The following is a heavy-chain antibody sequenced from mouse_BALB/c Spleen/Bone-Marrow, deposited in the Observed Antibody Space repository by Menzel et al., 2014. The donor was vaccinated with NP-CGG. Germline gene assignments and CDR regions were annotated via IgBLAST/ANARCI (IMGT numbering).Heavy chain of an antibody. D-gene: IGHD2-2*01. Sequence: EVKVVESGGGLVQPGGSLKLSCATSGFTFXDYYMYWVRQTPEKRLEWVAYISNGGGSTYYPDTVKGRLTISRDNAKSTLYLQMSRLKSEDTAMYYCARQGIYYGYDPFAYWGQGTLVTVS. V-gene: IGHV5-12*02. CDR2: ISNGGGST. CDR3: ARQGIYYGYDPFAY. J-gene: IGHJ3*01. CDR1: GFTFXDYY.